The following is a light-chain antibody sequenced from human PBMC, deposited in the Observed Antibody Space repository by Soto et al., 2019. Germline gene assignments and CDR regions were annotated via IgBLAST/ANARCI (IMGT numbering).Light chain of an antibody. CDR2: AAS. CDR1: QGVGDD. CDR3: LQDHDYPNT. V-gene: IGKV1-6*02. J-gene: IGKJ1*01. Sequence: AIQMTQSPSSLSASVGDRVTITCRASQGVGDDLAWYQQRPGTAPKVLIYAASTLQFGVPQSFSGSGSGTFFTLTITSMQPDESATYYCLQDHDYPNTFGQGTKVEIK.